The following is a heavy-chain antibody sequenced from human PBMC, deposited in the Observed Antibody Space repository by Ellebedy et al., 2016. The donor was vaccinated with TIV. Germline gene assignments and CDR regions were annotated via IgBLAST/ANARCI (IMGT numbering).Heavy chain of an antibody. D-gene: IGHD2-21*02. Sequence: AASVKVSCKASGGTFSSYAISWVRQAPGQGLEWMGRIIPILGIANYAQKFQGRVTITADKSTSTAYMELSSLRSEDTAVYYCARGEAYCGGDCYVFDYWGQGTLVTVSS. CDR1: GGTFSSYA. J-gene: IGHJ4*02. CDR3: ARGEAYCGGDCYVFDY. V-gene: IGHV1-69*04. CDR2: IIPILGIA.